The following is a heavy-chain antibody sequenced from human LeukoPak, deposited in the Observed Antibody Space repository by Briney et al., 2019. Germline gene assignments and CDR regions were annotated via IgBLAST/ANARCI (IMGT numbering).Heavy chain of an antibody. CDR2: IYYSGST. CDR1: GGSISSYY. CDR3: ASGSYLYYYYYYMDV. Sequence: SETLSLTCTVSGGSISSYYWSWIRQPPGKGLEWIGYIYYSGSTNYNPSLKSRVTISVDTYKNQFSLKLSSVTAADTAVYYCASGSYLYYYYYYMDVWGKGTTVTVSS. D-gene: IGHD3-10*01. J-gene: IGHJ6*03. V-gene: IGHV4-59*01.